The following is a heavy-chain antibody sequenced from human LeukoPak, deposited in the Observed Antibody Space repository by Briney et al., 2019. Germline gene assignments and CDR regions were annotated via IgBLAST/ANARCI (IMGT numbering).Heavy chain of an antibody. J-gene: IGHJ4*02. CDR3: ARTRRWLQLGFDY. V-gene: IGHV4-59*01. D-gene: IGHD5-24*01. Sequence: SETLSLTCTVSGGSISSYYWSWIRQPPGKGLEWIGYIYYGGSTNYNPSLKSRVTISVDTSKNQFSLKLSSVTAADTAVYYCARTRRWLQLGFDYWGQGTLVTVSS. CDR2: IYYGGST. CDR1: GGSISSYY.